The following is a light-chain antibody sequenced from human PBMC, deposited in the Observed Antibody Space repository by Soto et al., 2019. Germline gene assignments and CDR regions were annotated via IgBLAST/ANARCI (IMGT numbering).Light chain of an antibody. Sequence: QSVLTQPASVSGSPGQSITISCTGTSGDVGGYNYVSWYQQHPGKAPKLIIFGVTNRPSGLSDRFSASKSGNTASLTISGLQAEDEADYYCSSYTSSSTRVFGGGTKVTVL. CDR2: GVT. CDR1: SGDVGGYNY. CDR3: SSYTSSSTRV. J-gene: IGLJ3*02. V-gene: IGLV2-14*01.